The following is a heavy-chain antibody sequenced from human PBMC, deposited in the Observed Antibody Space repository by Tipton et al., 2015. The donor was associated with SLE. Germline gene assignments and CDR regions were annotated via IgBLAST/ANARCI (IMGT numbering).Heavy chain of an antibody. CDR3: ARVRATVIRGVQFYFYGMEV. J-gene: IGHJ6*02. CDR1: GFTFSSYW. D-gene: IGHD3-10*01. V-gene: IGHV4-34*01. Sequence: LRLSCVASGFTFSSYWMSWVRQAPGKGLEWVGEINHHGGTKYNPSLKSRVTISVDTSKNQFSLKLSSVTAADTAVYYCARVRATVIRGVQFYFYGMEVWGQGTTVTVSS. CDR2: INHHGGT.